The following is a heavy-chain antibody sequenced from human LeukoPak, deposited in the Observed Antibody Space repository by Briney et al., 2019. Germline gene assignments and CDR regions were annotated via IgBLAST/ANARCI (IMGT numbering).Heavy chain of an antibody. CDR1: GGSISSYY. Sequence: SSETLSLTCTVSGGSISSYYWSWIRQPAGKGLEWIGRIYTSGSTNYNPSLKSRVTMSVDTSKNQFSLKLSSVTAADTAVYYCARHYGSGAKPPFDPWGQGTLVTVSS. CDR2: IYTSGST. V-gene: IGHV4-4*07. CDR3: ARHYGSGAKPPFDP. J-gene: IGHJ5*02. D-gene: IGHD3-10*01.